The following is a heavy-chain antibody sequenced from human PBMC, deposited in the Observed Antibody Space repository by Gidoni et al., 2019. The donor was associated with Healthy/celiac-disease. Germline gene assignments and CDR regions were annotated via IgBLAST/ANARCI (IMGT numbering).Heavy chain of an antibody. D-gene: IGHD3-3*01. V-gene: IGHV3-7*03. Sequence: EVQLVESGGGLVQPGGSLRLSCAASGFPFSSYWMSWVRQAPGKGLEWVANIKQDGSEKYYVDSVKGRFTISRDNAKNSLYLQMNSLRAEDTAVYYCARADTYYDFWSGYHNWFDPWGQGTLVTVSS. CDR2: IKQDGSEK. J-gene: IGHJ5*02. CDR3: ARADTYYDFWSGYHNWFDP. CDR1: GFPFSSYW.